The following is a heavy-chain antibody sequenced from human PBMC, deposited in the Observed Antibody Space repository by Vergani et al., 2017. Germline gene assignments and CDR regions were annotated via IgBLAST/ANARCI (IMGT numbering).Heavy chain of an antibody. J-gene: IGHJ6*03. CDR2: VSYHGTKK. V-gene: IGHV3-30*18. CDR1: GFTFSDHA. Sequence: VEAGGGLVQPGGSLRLSCAAAGFTFSDHAMHWVRQAPGMGLEWVAVVSYHGTKKYYADSVKGRFTISRDNSKNTLFLQMNSLRPEDTALYYCAKDKGVVVVPDASKNMDVWGKGTSVTVSS. D-gene: IGHD2-2*01. CDR3: AKDKGVVVVPDASKNMDV.